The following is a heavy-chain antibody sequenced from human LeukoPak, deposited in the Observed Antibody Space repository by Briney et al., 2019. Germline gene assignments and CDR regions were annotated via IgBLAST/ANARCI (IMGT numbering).Heavy chain of an antibody. CDR3: ARFGRGTMIVVVIWSAFDI. CDR2: IKQDGSEK. Sequence: GGSLRLSCVASGFTFSSYWMSWVRQAPGKGLEWVANIKQDGSEKYYVDSVKGRFTISRDNAKNSLYLQVNSLRAEDTAVYYCARFGRGTMIVVVIWSAFDIWGQGTMVTVSS. J-gene: IGHJ3*02. CDR1: GFTFSSYW. V-gene: IGHV3-7*01. D-gene: IGHD3-22*01.